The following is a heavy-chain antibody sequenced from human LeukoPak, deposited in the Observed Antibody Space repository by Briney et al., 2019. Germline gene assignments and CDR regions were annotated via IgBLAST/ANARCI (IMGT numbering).Heavy chain of an antibody. Sequence: GGSLRLSCAASGFTFSSYGMHWVRQAPGKGLEWVAVISYDGSNKYYADSVKGRFTISRDNSKNTLYLQMNSLRAEDTAVYYCAKHVRTNVWFFDSWGQGTLVTVSS. CDR1: GFTFSSYG. CDR2: ISYDGSNK. V-gene: IGHV3-30*18. D-gene: IGHD3-9*01. CDR3: AKHVRTNVWFFDS. J-gene: IGHJ4*02.